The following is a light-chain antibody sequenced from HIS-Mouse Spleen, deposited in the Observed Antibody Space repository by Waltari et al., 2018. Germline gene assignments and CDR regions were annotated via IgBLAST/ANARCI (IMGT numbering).Light chain of an antibody. Sequence: SYELTQPPSVAVSPGQTARITCSGNALPKNYDYWYQQKSGQAPVLVIYEDSKRHSGIPERFSGSSSGTMATLTISGAQVEDEADYYCYSTDSSGNHRVFGGGTKLTVL. V-gene: IGLV3-10*01. CDR3: YSTDSSGNHRV. CDR2: EDS. J-gene: IGLJ2*01. CDR1: ALPKNY.